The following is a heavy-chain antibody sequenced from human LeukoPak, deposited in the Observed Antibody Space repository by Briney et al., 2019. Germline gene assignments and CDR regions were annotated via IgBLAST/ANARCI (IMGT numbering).Heavy chain of an antibody. CDR3: ARDSGGSGSYMFDY. Sequence: VASVKVSFKASGYTFTSYGISWVRQAPGQGLEWMGWISAYNGNTNYAQKLQGRVTMTTDTSTSTAYMELRSLRSDDTAVYYCARDSGGSGSYMFDYWGQGTLVTVSS. CDR2: ISAYNGNT. J-gene: IGHJ4*02. D-gene: IGHD3-10*01. CDR1: GYTFTSYG. V-gene: IGHV1-18*01.